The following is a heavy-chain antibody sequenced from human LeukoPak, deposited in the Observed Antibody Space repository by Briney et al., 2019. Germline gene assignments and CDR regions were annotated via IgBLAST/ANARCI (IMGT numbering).Heavy chain of an antibody. V-gene: IGHV3-48*01. J-gene: IGHJ4*02. CDR2: ISSSSSTI. D-gene: IGHD3-10*01. CDR1: GFTFSSYS. CDR3: AKYPLLWFGEKGGHFDY. Sequence: GGPLRLSCAASGFTFSSYSMNWVRQAPGKGLEWVSYISSSSSTIYYADSVKGRFTISRDNAKNSLYLQMNSLRAEDTAVYYCAKYPLLWFGEKGGHFDYWGQGTLVTVSS.